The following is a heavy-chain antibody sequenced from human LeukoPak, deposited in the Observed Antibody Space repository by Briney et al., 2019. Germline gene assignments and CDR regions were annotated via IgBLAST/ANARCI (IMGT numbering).Heavy chain of an antibody. Sequence: SETLSLTCAVYGGSFSGYYWSWIRQPPGKGLEWIGYIYYSGSTNYNPSLKSRVTISVDTSKNQFSLKLSSVTAADTAVYYCARERNRHDSSGYYYYWGQGTLVTVSS. D-gene: IGHD3-22*01. CDR3: ARERNRHDSSGYYYY. V-gene: IGHV4-59*01. CDR1: GGSFSGYY. CDR2: IYYSGST. J-gene: IGHJ4*02.